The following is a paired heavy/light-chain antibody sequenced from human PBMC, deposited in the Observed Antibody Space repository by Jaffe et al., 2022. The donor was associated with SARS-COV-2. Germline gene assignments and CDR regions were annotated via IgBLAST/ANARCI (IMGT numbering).Light chain of an antibody. CDR1: QGISSY. CDR3: QQLNSYLFT. CDR2: AAS. Sequence: DIQLTQSPSFLSASVGDRVTITCRASQGISSYLAWYQQKPGKAPKLLIYAASTLQSGVPSRFSGSGSGTEFTLTISSLQPEDFATYYCQQLNSYLFTFGPGTKVDIK. J-gene: IGKJ3*01. V-gene: IGKV1-9*01.
Heavy chain of an antibody. CDR1: GFTFSGSA. Sequence: EVQLVESGGGLVQPGGSLKLSCAASGFTFSGSAMHWVRQASGKGLEWVGRIRSKANSYATAYAASVKGRFTISRDDSKNTAYLQMNSLKTEDTAVYYCTREESSSPFYYYYGMDVWGQGTTVTVSS. J-gene: IGHJ6*02. V-gene: IGHV3-73*02. CDR3: TREESSSPFYYYYGMDV. CDR2: IRSKANSYAT. D-gene: IGHD6-6*01.